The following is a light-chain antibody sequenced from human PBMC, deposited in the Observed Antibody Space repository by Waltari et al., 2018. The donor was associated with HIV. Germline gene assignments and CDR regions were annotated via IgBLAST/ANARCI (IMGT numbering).Light chain of an antibody. CDR2: EVS. J-gene: IGLJ2*01. Sequence: QSALTQPASVSGSPGQSITIACTGTSSDVGSYNFVSWYQQHPGKAPKLMIYEVSKRPSGVSNRFSGSKSGNTASLTISGLQAEDEADYYCCSYAGSVVFGGGTKLTVL. V-gene: IGLV2-23*02. CDR3: CSYAGSVV. CDR1: SSDVGSYNF.